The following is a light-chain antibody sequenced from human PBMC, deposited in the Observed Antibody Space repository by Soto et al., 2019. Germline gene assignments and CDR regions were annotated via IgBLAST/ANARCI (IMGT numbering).Light chain of an antibody. Sequence: DIQMTQSPSSLSASVGDRVTITCRASQRISSYLHWYQQKPGKAPKLLIYAASSLQSGFPCRFSGSGYGTDFTLVISSLPPADFAIYYCQKSYSIPATFGQGTKLEIK. J-gene: IGKJ2*01. V-gene: IGKV1-39*01. CDR3: QKSYSIPAT. CDR2: AAS. CDR1: QRISSY.